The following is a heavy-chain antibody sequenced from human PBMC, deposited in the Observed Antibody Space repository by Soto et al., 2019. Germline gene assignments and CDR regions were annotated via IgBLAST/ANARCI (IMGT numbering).Heavy chain of an antibody. CDR3: ARGSKGSSWYVYWFDP. V-gene: IGHV1-8*01. J-gene: IGHJ5*02. CDR2: MNPNSGNT. D-gene: IGHD6-13*01. Sequence: QVQLVQSGAEVKKPGASVKVSRKASGYTFTSYDINWVRQATGQGLEWMGWMNPNSGNTGYAQKCQGRVTMTRSTSISTAYMELSSLRSEDTAVYYCARGSKGSSWYVYWFDPWGQGTLVTVSS. CDR1: GYTFTSYD.